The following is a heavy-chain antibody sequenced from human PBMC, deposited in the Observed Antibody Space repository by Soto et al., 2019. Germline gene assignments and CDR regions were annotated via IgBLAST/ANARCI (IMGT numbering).Heavy chain of an antibody. D-gene: IGHD6-13*01. V-gene: IGHV3-49*03. J-gene: IGHJ4*02. CDR1: GFTFGDYA. Sequence: EVQLVESGGGLVQPGRSLRLSCTASGFTFGDYAMSWFRQAPGKGLEWVGFIRSKAYGGTTEYAASVKGRFTISRDDSKSIAYLQMNSLKTEDTAVYYCTRQSGDSSSWYVYWGQGTLVTVSS. CDR2: IRSKAYGGTT. CDR3: TRQSGDSSSWYVY.